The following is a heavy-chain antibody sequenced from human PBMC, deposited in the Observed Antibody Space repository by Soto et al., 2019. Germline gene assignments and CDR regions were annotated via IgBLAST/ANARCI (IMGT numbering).Heavy chain of an antibody. Sequence: QVQLVQSGAEEKKPGASVKVSCKASGYTFTSYAMHWVRQAPGQRLEWMGWINAGNGNTKYSQKFQGRVTFTRDTSASTAYMELSSLRSEDTAVYYCARAGVVVTAPDYWCQGTLVTVS. D-gene: IGHD2-21*02. J-gene: IGHJ4*02. CDR2: INAGNGNT. CDR1: GYTFTSYA. CDR3: ARAGVVVTAPDY. V-gene: IGHV1-3*05.